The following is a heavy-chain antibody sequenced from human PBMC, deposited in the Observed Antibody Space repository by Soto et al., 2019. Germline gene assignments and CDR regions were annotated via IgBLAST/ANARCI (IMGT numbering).Heavy chain of an antibody. J-gene: IGHJ4*02. CDR1: GGTFNSYT. CDR3: ATSYGSGSTHFDS. Sequence: QVQLVQSGAEVKKPGSSVKVSCTASGGTFNSYTFNGVGQAPGKRLEWVGRVNPIVGMSSSASKFQGRVTMTADKSTSKAYMDLTGLKSEDTAVYYCATSYGSGSTHFDSWGQGTLVTVSS. V-gene: IGHV1-69*02. D-gene: IGHD3-10*01. CDR2: VNPIVGMS.